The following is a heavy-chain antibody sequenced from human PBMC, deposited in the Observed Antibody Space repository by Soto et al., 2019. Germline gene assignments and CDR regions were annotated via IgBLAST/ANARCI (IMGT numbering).Heavy chain of an antibody. Sequence: QVQLVESGGGVVQPGKSLRLSCAASGFTFSTYGIHWVRQAPGKGLEWVALISYDGGSKYYGDSVKGRFIIYRDNSHNTVSLQMNSLRADDTAVYFCAKEQLAMTVVVADYFDSWGQGTLVTVSS. D-gene: IGHD3-22*01. J-gene: IGHJ4*02. CDR1: GFTFSTYG. CDR3: AKEQLAMTVVVADYFDS. CDR2: ISYDGGSK. V-gene: IGHV3-30*18.